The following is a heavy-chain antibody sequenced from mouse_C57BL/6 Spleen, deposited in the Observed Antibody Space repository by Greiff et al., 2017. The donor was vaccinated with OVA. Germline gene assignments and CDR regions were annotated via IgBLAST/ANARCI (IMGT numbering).Heavy chain of an antibody. V-gene: IGHV5-17*01. CDR2: ISSGSSTI. CDR1: GFTFSDYG. J-gene: IGHJ4*01. CDR3: ATVTGYYAMDY. D-gene: IGHD2-1*01. Sequence: EVKLEESGGGLVKPGGSLKLSCAASGFTFSDYGMHWVRQAPEKGLEWVAYISSGSSTIYYADTVKGRFTISRDNAKNTLFLQMTSLRSEDTAMYYCATVTGYYAMDYWGQGTSVTVSS.